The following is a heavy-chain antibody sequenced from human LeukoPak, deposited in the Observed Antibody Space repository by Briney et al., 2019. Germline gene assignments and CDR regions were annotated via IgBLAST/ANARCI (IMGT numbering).Heavy chain of an antibody. CDR1: GYSFTSYA. Sequence: ASVKVSCKASGYSFTSYAMNWVRQAPGQGLEWMGWINTNTGNPTYAQGSTGRYVFSLDTSVSTAYLQISSLKAEDTAVYYCAREGAPRWYYYMDVWGKGTTVTVSS. V-gene: IGHV7-4-1*02. CDR2: INTNTGNP. D-gene: IGHD4-23*01. CDR3: AREGAPRWYYYMDV. J-gene: IGHJ6*03.